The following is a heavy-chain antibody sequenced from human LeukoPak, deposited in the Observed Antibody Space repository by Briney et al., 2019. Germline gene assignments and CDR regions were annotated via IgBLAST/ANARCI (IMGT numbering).Heavy chain of an antibody. CDR1: GFTFSSYA. D-gene: IGHD2-2*02. Sequence: PGGSLRLSCAASGFTFSSYAMHWVRQAPGEGLEWVAVISYDGSNKYYADSVKGRFTISRDNSKNTLYLQMNSLRAEDTAVYYCARDHVVVVPAAILYYYYGMDVWGQGTTVTVSS. CDR3: ARDHVVVVPAAILYYYYGMDV. J-gene: IGHJ6*02. V-gene: IGHV3-30-3*01. CDR2: ISYDGSNK.